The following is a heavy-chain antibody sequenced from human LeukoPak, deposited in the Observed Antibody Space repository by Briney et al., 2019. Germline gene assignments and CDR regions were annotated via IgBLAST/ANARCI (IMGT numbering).Heavy chain of an antibody. CDR3: ARDLDTSSHSSQLDP. J-gene: IGHJ5*02. D-gene: IGHD5-18*01. Sequence: GGSLRLSCATAGFTFSTFGIHWVRQTPGKGLEWAAAIQSDGSKQYYGDSVKGRFTISRDSSKNTVYLQMNSLRDEDTAVYYCARDLDTSSHSSQLDPWGQGTLVTVSS. CDR1: GFTFSTFG. CDR2: IQSDGSKQ. V-gene: IGHV3-33*01.